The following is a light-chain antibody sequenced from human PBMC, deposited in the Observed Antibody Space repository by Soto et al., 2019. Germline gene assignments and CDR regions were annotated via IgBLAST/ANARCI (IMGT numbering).Light chain of an antibody. CDR2: DAS. J-gene: IGKJ5*01. CDR1: ESVGRH. V-gene: IGKV3-11*01. CDR3: QQRSNWPPIT. Sequence: EVVVTQSPATLSVSPGERATLSCRVSESVGRHLAWYPQKPGQAPKLLIFDASTRATGVPARFSGSGSGTEFTLTISSLEPEDFAVYYCQQRSNWPPITFGQGTRLEIK.